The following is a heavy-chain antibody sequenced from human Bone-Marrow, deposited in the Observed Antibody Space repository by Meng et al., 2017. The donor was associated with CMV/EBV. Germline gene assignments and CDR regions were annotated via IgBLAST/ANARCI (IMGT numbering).Heavy chain of an antibody. V-gene: IGHV3-21*01. D-gene: IGHD1-26*01. Sequence: GESLKISCAASGFTFSGYSMNWVRQTPGKGLEWVSSITSRSSNTYYSDSVKGRFTISRDNAKNSLYLQMNSLRDEDTAVYYCARDLIRGVVGARPRGPGDLWGHGTLVTVSS. CDR3: ARDLIRGVVGARPRGPGDL. CDR2: ITSRSSNT. J-gene: IGHJ4*01. CDR1: GFTFSGYS.